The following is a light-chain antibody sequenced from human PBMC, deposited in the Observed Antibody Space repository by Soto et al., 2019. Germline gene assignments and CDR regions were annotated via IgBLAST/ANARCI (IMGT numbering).Light chain of an antibody. CDR3: QQSYSTPPT. Sequence: EIVLTQSPGTLSLSPGERATLSCRASQSVSSSYLAWYQQKPGQAPRLLIYGASSRATGIPDRFSGSGSGTDFTLTISSLQPEDIATYYCQQSYSTPPTFGQGTKVDIK. CDR1: QSVSSSY. CDR2: GAS. J-gene: IGKJ1*01. V-gene: IGKV3-20*01.